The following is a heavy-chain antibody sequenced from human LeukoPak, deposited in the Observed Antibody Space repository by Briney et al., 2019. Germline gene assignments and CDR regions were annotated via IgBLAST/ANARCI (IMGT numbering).Heavy chain of an antibody. CDR2: ISSSSSTI. V-gene: IGHV3-48*01. J-gene: IGHJ4*02. CDR3: AKVREVRGVNYYFDY. Sequence: PGGSLRLSCAASGFTFSSYSMNWVRQAPGKGLEWVSYISSSSSTIYYADSVKGRFTISRDNSKNTLYLQMNSLRAEDTAVYYCAKVREVRGVNYYFDYWGQGTLVTVSS. D-gene: IGHD3-10*01. CDR1: GFTFSSYS.